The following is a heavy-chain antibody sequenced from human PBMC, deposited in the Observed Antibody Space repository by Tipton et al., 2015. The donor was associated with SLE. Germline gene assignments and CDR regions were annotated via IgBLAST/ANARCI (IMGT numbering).Heavy chain of an antibody. J-gene: IGHJ3*02. D-gene: IGHD1-7*01. CDR1: GGSISNYY. V-gene: IGHV4-59*08. Sequence: GLVKPSETLSLTCTVSGGSISNYYWTWMRQPPGKGLEWIGYIYFSGRTDYNPSLKSRVTISVDTSKNQFSLKLTSVTAADTAMYYCARREGGNYAAAFDIWGQGTMVTVSS. CDR2: IYFSGRT. CDR3: ARREGGNYAAAFDI.